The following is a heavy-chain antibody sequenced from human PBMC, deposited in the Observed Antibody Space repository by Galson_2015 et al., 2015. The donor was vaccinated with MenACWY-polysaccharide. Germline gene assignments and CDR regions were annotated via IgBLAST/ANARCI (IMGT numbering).Heavy chain of an antibody. J-gene: IGHJ4*02. CDR2: ISYDGINK. V-gene: IGHV3-30-3*01. Sequence: SLRLSCAVSGFIFTNHAMHWVRQAPGKGLEWVGVISYDGINKYYADSVKGRVTISRDDSQNTLFLQWNSLRGEDTAIYYCVKDRSFWSFFDYWGQGALVTVSS. D-gene: IGHD1-26*01. CDR3: VKDRSFWSFFDY. CDR1: GFIFTNHA.